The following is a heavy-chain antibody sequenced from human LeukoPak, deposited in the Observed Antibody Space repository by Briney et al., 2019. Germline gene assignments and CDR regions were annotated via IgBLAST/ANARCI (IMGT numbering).Heavy chain of an antibody. CDR2: ISGSGGST. CDR3: AKTIGTLGAGYYFDY. J-gene: IGHJ4*02. Sequence: PGGSLRLSCAASGFTFSSYAMSWVRQAPGKGLEWVSVISGSGGSTYHADSVKGRFTISRDNSKNTLYLQMNSLRPEDTAVFYCAKTIGTLGAGYYFDYWGQGTLVTVSS. V-gene: IGHV3-23*01. D-gene: IGHD1-26*01. CDR1: GFTFSSYA.